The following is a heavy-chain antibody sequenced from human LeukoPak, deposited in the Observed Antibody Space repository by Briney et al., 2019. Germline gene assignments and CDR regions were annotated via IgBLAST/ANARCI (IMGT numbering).Heavy chain of an antibody. CDR1: GDSVSSNSAT. CDR2: TYYRSKWYN. Sequence: SQTLSLTCAISGDSVSSNSATWNWIRQSPSRGLAWLGRTYYRSKWYNDYAVSVKSRITIKPDTSKNQFSLQLNSVTPEDTAVYYCARDPAYTSGWTKNGFDIWGQGTMVTVSS. D-gene: IGHD6-19*01. J-gene: IGHJ3*02. CDR3: ARDPAYTSGWTKNGFDI. V-gene: IGHV6-1*01.